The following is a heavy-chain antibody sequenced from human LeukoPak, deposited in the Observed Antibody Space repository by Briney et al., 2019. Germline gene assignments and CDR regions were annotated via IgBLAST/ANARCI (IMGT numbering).Heavy chain of an antibody. CDR1: GYTFTSYY. CDR3: ATYEVEAATGAEFDP. CDR2: IKPSGVGST. Sequence: ASVKVSCKASGYTFTSYYIHWVRQAPGQGLEWMGIIKPSGVGSTTYAQKFQGRVTMTEDTSTDTAYMELSSLRSEDTAVYYCATYEVEAATGAEFDPWGQGTLVTVSS. V-gene: IGHV1-46*01. J-gene: IGHJ5*02. D-gene: IGHD2-15*01.